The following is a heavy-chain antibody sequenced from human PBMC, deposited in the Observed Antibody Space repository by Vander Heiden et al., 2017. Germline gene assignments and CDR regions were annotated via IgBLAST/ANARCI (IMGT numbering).Heavy chain of an antibody. CDR2: IIPIFGTA. Sequence: QVQLVQSGAEVKKPGSSVTVSCKASGGTFSSYAISWVRQAPGQGLEWMGGIIPIFGTANYAQKFQGRVTITADESTSTAYMELSSLRSEDTAVYYCAREIVVVVAANHYYYGMDVWGQGTTVTVSS. J-gene: IGHJ6*02. D-gene: IGHD2-15*01. CDR3: AREIVVVVAANHYYYGMDV. V-gene: IGHV1-69*01. CDR1: GGTFSSYA.